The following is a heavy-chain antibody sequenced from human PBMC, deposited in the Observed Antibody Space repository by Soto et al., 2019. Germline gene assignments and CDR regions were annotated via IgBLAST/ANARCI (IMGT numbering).Heavy chain of an antibody. Sequence: HPGGSLRLSCAASGFTFSSYWMTWVRQTPGKGLQCVANINQHGSEMYYVDSVRGRFTISRDNAKNSLYLQMSSLRAEDTAVYYCARQPRAPESWGPGTLVTVSS. CDR1: GFTFSSYW. CDR2: INQHGSEM. CDR3: ARQPRAPES. V-gene: IGHV3-7*03. J-gene: IGHJ5*02. D-gene: IGHD3-10*01.